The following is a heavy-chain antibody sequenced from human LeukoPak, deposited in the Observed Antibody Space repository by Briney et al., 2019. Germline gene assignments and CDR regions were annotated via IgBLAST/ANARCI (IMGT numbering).Heavy chain of an antibody. Sequence: SQTLSLTCTVSGGSIISGSYYWSWIRQPAGKGLEWIGRIHASGSANCNPSLKSRVTMSVDTSKNQFSLKLSSVTAADTAVYYCARVSVAATNSFDYWGQGTLVTVSS. D-gene: IGHD1-26*01. CDR1: GGSIISGSYY. CDR3: ARVSVAATNSFDY. J-gene: IGHJ4*02. V-gene: IGHV4-61*02. CDR2: IHASGSA.